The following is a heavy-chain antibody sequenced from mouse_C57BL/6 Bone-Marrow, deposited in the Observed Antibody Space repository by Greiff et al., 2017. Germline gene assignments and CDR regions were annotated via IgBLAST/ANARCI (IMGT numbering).Heavy chain of an antibody. CDR2: IWWDDDK. CDR3: ARIASANWEGWFAY. CDR1: GFSLSTFGMG. Sequence: QVTLKESGPGILQPSQTLSLTCSFSGFSLSTFGMGVGWIRQPSGKGLEWLAHIWWDDDKYNNPALQSRLTISKDTSKNQVFLKLANVDTADTATYYCARIASANWEGWFAYWGQGTLVTVSA. D-gene: IGHD4-1*01. V-gene: IGHV8-8*01. J-gene: IGHJ3*01.